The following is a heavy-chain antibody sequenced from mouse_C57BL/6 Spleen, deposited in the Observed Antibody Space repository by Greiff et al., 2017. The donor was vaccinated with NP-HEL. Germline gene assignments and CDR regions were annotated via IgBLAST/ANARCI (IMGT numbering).Heavy chain of an antibody. CDR1: GYAFSSSW. CDR3: ARVLLRIYAMDY. V-gene: IGHV1-82*01. J-gene: IGHJ4*01. Sequence: QVQLQQSGPELVKPGASVKISCKASGYAFSSSWMNWVKQRPGKGLVWIGRIYPGDGDTNYNGKFKGKATLTADKSSSTAYMQLSSLTSEDSAVYFCARVLLRIYAMDYWGQGTSVTVSS. CDR2: IYPGDGDT. D-gene: IGHD1-1*01.